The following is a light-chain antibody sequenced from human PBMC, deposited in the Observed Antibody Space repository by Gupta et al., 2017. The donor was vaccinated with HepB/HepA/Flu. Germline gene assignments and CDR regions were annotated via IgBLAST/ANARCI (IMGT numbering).Light chain of an antibody. Sequence: QSALTQPASASGSPGQSITIPCTGTSSDFGGYNYVSWYQQHPGKAPTVMIYDGSNRPSGVSNRFSGSKSGNTASLTISGLQAEEEADYYCSSYTSSSTPHVFGTGTKVTVL. CDR2: DGS. CDR3: SSYTSSSTPHV. CDR1: SSDFGGYNY. J-gene: IGLJ1*01. V-gene: IGLV2-14*03.